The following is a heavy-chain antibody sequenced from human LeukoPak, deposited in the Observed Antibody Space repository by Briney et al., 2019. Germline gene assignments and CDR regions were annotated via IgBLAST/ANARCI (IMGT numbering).Heavy chain of an antibody. CDR2: IYSGGSA. CDR1: DFTVSTNY. V-gene: IGHV3-66*01. CDR3: ARAGNHYYGLDV. Sequence: GGSLRLSCAASDFTVSTNYMTWVRQAPGKGLEWVSIIYSGGSAFYADSVWGRFTISRDNSKKTLYLQMNRLRADDTAVYYCARAGNHYYGLDVWGQGTTVTVSS. J-gene: IGHJ6*02.